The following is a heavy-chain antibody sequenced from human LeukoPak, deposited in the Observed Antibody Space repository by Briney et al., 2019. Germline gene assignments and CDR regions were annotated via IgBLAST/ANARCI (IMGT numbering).Heavy chain of an antibody. V-gene: IGHV3-30*03. CDR1: GFTFSSYG. Sequence: PGGSLRLSCAASGFTFSSYGMHWVRQAPGKGLEWVAVISYDGSNKYYADSVKGRFTISRDNSKNTLYLQMNSLRAEDTAVYYCARSPGTPGIAVYWGQGTLVTVSS. CDR3: ARSPGTPGIAVY. CDR2: ISYDGSNK. D-gene: IGHD6-19*01. J-gene: IGHJ4*02.